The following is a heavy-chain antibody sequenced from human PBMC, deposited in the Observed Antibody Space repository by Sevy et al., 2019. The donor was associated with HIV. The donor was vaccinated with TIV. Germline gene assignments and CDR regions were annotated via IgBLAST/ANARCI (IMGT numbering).Heavy chain of an antibody. CDR2: VSGSDDTK. D-gene: IGHD4-17*01. Sequence: GGSLRLSCAASGFTFSDYYMSWIRQAPGKGLEWVSYVSGSDDTKYYADSVKGRFTISRENAKNSLYLQMNSLRAEDTAVYYCARDHVKDGDLGDYYYFAMDVWGQGTTVTVSS. CDR3: ARDHVKDGDLGDYYYFAMDV. V-gene: IGHV3-11*01. CDR1: GFTFSDYY. J-gene: IGHJ6*02.